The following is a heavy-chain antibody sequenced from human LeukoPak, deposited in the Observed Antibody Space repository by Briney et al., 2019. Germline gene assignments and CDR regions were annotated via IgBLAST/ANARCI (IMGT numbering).Heavy chain of an antibody. Sequence: GGSLRLSCAVSGFTFSSYGMHWVRQAPGKGREWVAVISFDGSNIYCADSVKGRFTISRDNSKNTLYLQMNSLRAEDTAVYYCAKDYYYDSSATPYYYYGMDVWGQGTTVTVSS. CDR2: ISFDGSNI. CDR1: GFTFSSYG. D-gene: IGHD3-22*01. V-gene: IGHV3-30*18. CDR3: AKDYYYDSSATPYYYYGMDV. J-gene: IGHJ6*02.